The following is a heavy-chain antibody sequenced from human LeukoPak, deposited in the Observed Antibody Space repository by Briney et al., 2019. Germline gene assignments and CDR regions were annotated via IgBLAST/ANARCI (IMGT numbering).Heavy chain of an antibody. V-gene: IGHV3-23*01. CDR1: GGTFSSYA. J-gene: IGHJ4*02. Sequence: SCKASGGTFSSYAISWVRQAPGKGLEWVSAISGSDGSTYYADSVKGRFTISRDNSKNTLYLQMNSLRAEDTAVYCCAKLESGNTGDYWGQGTLVTVSS. CDR2: ISGSDGST. CDR3: AKLESGNTGDY. D-gene: IGHD1/OR15-1a*01.